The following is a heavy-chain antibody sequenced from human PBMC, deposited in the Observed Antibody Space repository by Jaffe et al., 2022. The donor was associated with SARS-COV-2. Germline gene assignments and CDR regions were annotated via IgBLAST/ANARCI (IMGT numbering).Heavy chain of an antibody. D-gene: IGHD1-1*01. J-gene: IGHJ2*01. CDR2: IWYDGSNK. V-gene: IGHV3-33*01. CDR1: GFTFSSYG. CDR3: ARDQAHWNDAYFDL. Sequence: QVQLVESGGGVVQPGRSLRLSCAASGFTFSSYGMHWVRQAPGKGLEWVAVIWYDGSNKYYADSVKGRFTISRDNSKNTLYLQMNSLRAEDTAVYYCARDQAHWNDAYFDLWGRGTLVTVSS.